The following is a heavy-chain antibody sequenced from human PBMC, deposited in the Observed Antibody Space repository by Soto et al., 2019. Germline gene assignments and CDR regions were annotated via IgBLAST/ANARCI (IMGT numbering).Heavy chain of an antibody. CDR3: ARIAAGYAFDI. CDR2: IIPILGIA. Sequence: SVKVSCKASGGTFSSYTISWVRQAPGQGLEWMGRIIPILGIANYAQKFQGRVTITADKSTSTAYMELSSLRSEDTAVYYCARIAAGYAFDIWGQGTMVTVSS. D-gene: IGHD6-13*01. CDR1: GGTFSSYT. J-gene: IGHJ3*02. V-gene: IGHV1-69*02.